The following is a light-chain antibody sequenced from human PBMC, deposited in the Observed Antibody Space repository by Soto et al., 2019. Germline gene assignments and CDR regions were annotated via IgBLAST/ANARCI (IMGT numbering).Light chain of an antibody. CDR1: QSSSSW. J-gene: IGKJ4*01. CDR3: EQYKRYPLT. Sequence: DIQVTQSPSTRSASVGDRVTITCRASQSSSSWLDWYQQKSVKAPKLLIYKASSLESGGPSRFSGRGSGTAFTRHISSLQHDDFATYYCEQYKRYPLTFGGGTKVELK. V-gene: IGKV1-5*03. CDR2: KAS.